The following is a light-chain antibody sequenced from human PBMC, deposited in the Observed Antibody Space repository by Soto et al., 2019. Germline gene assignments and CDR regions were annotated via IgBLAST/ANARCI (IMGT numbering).Light chain of an antibody. CDR3: QQYGSPPWA. Sequence: IVLTQSPGTLSLSPGERATLSCRASQSVGSHFLAWYQQKRGQAPRILIYAASNRASGIPARFSGSGSGSDFTLTISRLEPEDFAVYYCQQYGSPPWAFGQGTRVEI. J-gene: IGKJ1*01. V-gene: IGKV3-20*01. CDR1: QSVGSHF. CDR2: AAS.